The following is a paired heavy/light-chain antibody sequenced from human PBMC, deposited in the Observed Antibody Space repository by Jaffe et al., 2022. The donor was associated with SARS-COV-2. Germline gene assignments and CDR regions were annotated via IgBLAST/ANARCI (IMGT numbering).Heavy chain of an antibody. CDR2: ISGTGGST. CDR3: AKLPGSASKGYYYYYMDV. CDR1: GFTFNSYA. Sequence: EVQLVESGGGLVQPGGSLRLSCAASGFTFNSYAMSWVRQAPGKGLECVSAISGTGGSTYYADSVKGRFTISRDNSKNTLYLQMNSLRAEDTAVYYCAKLPGSASKGYYYYYMDVWGKGTTVTVSS. J-gene: IGHJ6*03. D-gene: IGHD3-10*01. V-gene: IGHV3-23*04.
Light chain of an antibody. CDR3: QQYGSSPLT. J-gene: IGKJ4*01. CDR2: GAS. CDR1: QSVSSSY. V-gene: IGKV3-20*01. Sequence: EIVLTQSPGTLSLSPGERATLSCRASQSVSSSYLAWYQQKPGQAPRLLIYGASSRATGIPDRFSGSGSGTDFTLTISRLEPEDFSLYYCQQYGSSPLTFGGGTKVEIK.